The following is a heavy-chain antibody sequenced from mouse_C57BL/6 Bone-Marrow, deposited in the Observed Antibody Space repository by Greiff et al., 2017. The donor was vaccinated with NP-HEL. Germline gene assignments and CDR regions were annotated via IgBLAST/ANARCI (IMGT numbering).Heavy chain of an antibody. CDR2: ISYDGSN. D-gene: IGHD1-1*01. CDR3: AREGPYYGDAMDY. J-gene: IGHJ4*01. V-gene: IGHV3-6*01. CDR1: GYSITSGYY. Sequence: VQLKESGPGLVKPSQSLSLTCSVTGYSITSGYYWNWIRQFPGNKLEWMGYISYDGSNNYNPSLKNRISITRDTSKNQFFLKLNSVTTEDTATYYCAREGPYYGDAMDYWGQGTSVTVSS.